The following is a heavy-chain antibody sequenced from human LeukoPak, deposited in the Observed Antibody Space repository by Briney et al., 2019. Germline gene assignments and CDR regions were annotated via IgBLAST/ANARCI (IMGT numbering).Heavy chain of an antibody. CDR2: IYYSGST. Sequence: SETLSLTCTVSGGSISSYYWLWIRQPPGKGLEWIGYIYYSGSTNYNPSLKSRVTISVDTSKNQFSLKLSSVTAADTAVYYCARDVMAARPGYFDYWGQGTLVTVSS. V-gene: IGHV4-59*01. CDR3: ARDVMAARPGYFDY. D-gene: IGHD6-6*01. CDR1: GGSISSYY. J-gene: IGHJ4*02.